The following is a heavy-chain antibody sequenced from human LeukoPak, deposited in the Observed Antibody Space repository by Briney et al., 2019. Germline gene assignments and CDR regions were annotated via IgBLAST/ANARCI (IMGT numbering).Heavy chain of an antibody. CDR1: GASIGSYF. CDR3: TRHDVVAVIGHGMAV. V-gene: IGHV4-59*08. J-gene: IGHJ6*02. Sequence: SETLSLTCTVSGASIGSYFWSWIRQPPGKGLEWIGYISQNGYTKYNPSLKSRGTISRDTSDNQFSLILSSVTAADTAVYYCTRHDVVAVIGHGMAVWGQGTTVTVSS. CDR2: ISQNGYT. D-gene: IGHD2-15*01.